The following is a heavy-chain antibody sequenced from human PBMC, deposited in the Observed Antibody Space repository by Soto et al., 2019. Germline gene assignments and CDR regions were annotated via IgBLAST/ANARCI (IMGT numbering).Heavy chain of an antibody. CDR2: ISANNGET. V-gene: IGHV1-18*01. J-gene: IGHJ4*02. CDR3: ARVGSMVRGVIVKREFDF. Sequence: QLQLLQSGADMKKPGASVKVSCKSSAYIFTSYGISWVRQAPGQGLEWVGWISANNGETNYAEKFQDRVTMTTDTPTSTAYMELRSLTSEDTAVYFCARVGSMVRGVIVKREFDFWGQGTLVTVSS. D-gene: IGHD3-10*01. CDR1: AYIFTSYG.